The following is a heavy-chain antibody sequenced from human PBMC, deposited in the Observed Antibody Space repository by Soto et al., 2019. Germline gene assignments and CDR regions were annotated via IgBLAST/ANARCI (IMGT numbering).Heavy chain of an antibody. V-gene: IGHV4-30-2*01. J-gene: IGHJ4*02. CDR2: IYHSGST. D-gene: IGHD5-12*01. CDR3: AAGGGLPRYY. CDR1: GGSISSDGYS. Sequence: QLQLQESGSGLVKPSQTLSLTCAVSGGSISSDGYSWSWIRQPPGKGLAWIGYIYHSGSTYYNPSLKSRVGISVDRSKNQFSLMLSSVTAADTAVYYCAAGGGLPRYYWGQGTLVTGSS.